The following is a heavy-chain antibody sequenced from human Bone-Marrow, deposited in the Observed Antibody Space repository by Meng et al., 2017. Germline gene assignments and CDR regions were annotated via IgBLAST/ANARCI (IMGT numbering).Heavy chain of an antibody. Sequence: QVQLQEWGPGRVKPSRSLSRTCAVSGGSISSSNWWRWVRQPPRKGLEWIGEIYHSGSTNYNPSLKSRVTISVDKSKNQFSLKLSSVTAADTAVYYCARRVSGSGLTTDWFDPWGQGTLVTVSS. J-gene: IGHJ5*02. V-gene: IGHV4-4*02. CDR2: IYHSGST. D-gene: IGHD4-17*01. CDR1: GGSISSSNW. CDR3: ARRVSGSGLTTDWFDP.